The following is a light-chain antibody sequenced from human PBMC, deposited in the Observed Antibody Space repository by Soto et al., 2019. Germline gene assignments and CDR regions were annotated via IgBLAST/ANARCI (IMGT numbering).Light chain of an antibody. J-gene: IGKJ5*01. V-gene: IGKV3-20*01. Sequence: ESVLTQSPGTLSLSPGERATLSCRASQSVSGSYLAWYQQKPGQAPRLLIYGASSRATGIPDRFSGSGSGTDFTLTISRLEPEDFAVYYCQHYGSSPTFGQGTRLEIK. CDR3: QHYGSSPT. CDR2: GAS. CDR1: QSVSGSY.